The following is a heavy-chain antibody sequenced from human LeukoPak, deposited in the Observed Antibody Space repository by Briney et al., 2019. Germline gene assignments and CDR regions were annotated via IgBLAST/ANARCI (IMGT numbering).Heavy chain of an antibody. CDR3: ARDTHISLIVVGDAFEI. J-gene: IGHJ3*02. V-gene: IGHV4-4*07. Sequence: SETLSLTCTVSGGSVRSYYWSWIRQPAGKGLEWIGQIYTSGTSNYNPSLKSRLTMSVDTSKNQVSLKLSSVTAADTAVYYCARDTHISLIVVGDAFEIWGQGTMVTVSS. D-gene: IGHD3-22*01. CDR2: IYTSGTS. CDR1: GGSVRSYY.